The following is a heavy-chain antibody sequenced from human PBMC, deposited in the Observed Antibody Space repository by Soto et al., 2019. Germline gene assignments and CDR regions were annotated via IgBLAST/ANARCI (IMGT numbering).Heavy chain of an antibody. Sequence: QVHLQASGPGLVKPSGTLSLTCAVSGGSITTNWWSWVRQPPGKGPEWIGEIYHSGTTNYNPSLRGRVTISVDKSNNQFSLNLNSVPAADSAIYYCARHIAVPRTRGFDYWGQGNLVTVSS. D-gene: IGHD6-19*01. CDR1: GGSITTNW. J-gene: IGHJ4*02. V-gene: IGHV4-4*02. CDR3: ARHIAVPRTRGFDY. CDR2: IYHSGTT.